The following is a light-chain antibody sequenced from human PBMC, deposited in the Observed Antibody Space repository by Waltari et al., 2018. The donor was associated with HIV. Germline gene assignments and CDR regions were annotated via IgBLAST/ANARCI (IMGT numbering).Light chain of an antibody. V-gene: IGKV4-1*01. Sequence: DIVMTQYPDSLAVSMGERATINCKSSQSILYSHNNKNYLAWYQQKPGQPPKLLIYWSSTRESGVPDRFSASGSGTDFTLTISRLQAEDVAVYYCQQYYTTPRTFGHGTKVEIK. CDR3: QQYYTTPRT. CDR2: WSS. CDR1: QSILYSHNNKNY. J-gene: IGKJ1*01.